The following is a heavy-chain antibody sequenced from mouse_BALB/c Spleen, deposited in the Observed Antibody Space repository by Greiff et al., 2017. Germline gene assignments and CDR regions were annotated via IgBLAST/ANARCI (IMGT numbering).Heavy chain of an antibody. CDR2: INSNGGST. D-gene: IGHD1-1*01. CDR1: GFTFSSYG. Sequence: EVKLQESGGGLVQPGGSLKLSCAASGFTFSSYGMSWVRQTPDKRLELVATINSNGGSTYYPDSVKGRFTISRDNAKNTLYLQMSSLKSEDTAMYYCARYYYGPWYFDVWGAGTTVTVSS. V-gene: IGHV5-6-3*01. J-gene: IGHJ1*01. CDR3: ARYYYGPWYFDV.